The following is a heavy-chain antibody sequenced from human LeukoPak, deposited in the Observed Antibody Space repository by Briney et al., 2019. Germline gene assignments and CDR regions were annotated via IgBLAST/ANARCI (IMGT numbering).Heavy chain of an antibody. J-gene: IGHJ6*02. V-gene: IGHV3-74*01. Sequence: PGGSLRLSCAASGNYWMHWVRQVPGKGLVWVSHINSDGSLTSYADSVKGRFTISRDNAKNTLYLQMNSLRAEDTAVYYCARSMDVWGQGTTVTVSS. CDR3: ARSMDV. CDR1: GNYW. CDR2: INSDGSLT.